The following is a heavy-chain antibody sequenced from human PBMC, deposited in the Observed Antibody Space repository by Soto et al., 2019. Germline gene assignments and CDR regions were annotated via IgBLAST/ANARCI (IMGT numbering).Heavy chain of an antibody. CDR1: GGSISSGDYY. Sequence: QVQLQESGPGLVKLSQTLSLTCTVSGGSISSGDYYWSWIRQPPGKGLEWIGYIYHSGSTYYNPFLKSRVTISVDTSKNQFSLKLSSVTAADTAVYYCARERPDGARLDPWGQGTLVTVSS. CDR2: IYHSGST. J-gene: IGHJ5*02. CDR3: ARERPDGARLDP. D-gene: IGHD6-6*01. V-gene: IGHV4-30-4*01.